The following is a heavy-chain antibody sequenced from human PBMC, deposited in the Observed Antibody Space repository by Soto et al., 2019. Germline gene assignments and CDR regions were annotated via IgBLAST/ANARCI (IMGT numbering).Heavy chain of an antibody. CDR1: GFTCSSYS. CDR2: ISSSSSYI. D-gene: IGHD3-3*01. CDR3: ASGLEWLSLPYYYYYGMDV. J-gene: IGHJ6*02. Sequence: PGGSLRLSCAASGFTCSSYSMNWVRQAPGKGLEWVSSISSSSSYIYYADSVKGRFTISRDNAKNSLYLQMNSLRAEDTAVYYCASGLEWLSLPYYYYYGMDVWGQGTTVTVSS. V-gene: IGHV3-21*01.